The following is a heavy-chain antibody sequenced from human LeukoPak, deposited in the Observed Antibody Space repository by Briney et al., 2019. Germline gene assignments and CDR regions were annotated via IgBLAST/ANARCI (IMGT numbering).Heavy chain of an antibody. Sequence: PSETLSLTCTVSGGSISTYYWSWIRQSPGKGLEWIGSVYYSGSTNYNPSLKSRVSISVDTSKNRFSLELSSVTAADTAVYYCAVNSTSHTFDIWGQGTMVTVSS. CDR3: AVNSTSHTFDI. V-gene: IGHV4-59*08. CDR1: GGSISTYY. J-gene: IGHJ3*02. CDR2: VYYSGST. D-gene: IGHD5-24*01.